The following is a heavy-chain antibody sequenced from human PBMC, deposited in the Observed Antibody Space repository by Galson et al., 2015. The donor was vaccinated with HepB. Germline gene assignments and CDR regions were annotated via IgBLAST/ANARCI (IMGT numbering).Heavy chain of an antibody. V-gene: IGHV3-23*01. J-gene: IGHJ5*02. D-gene: IGHD3-10*01. Sequence: SLRLSCAASGITFGSHAMNWVRKAPGKGLEWVAGFSGSDESTYYAASVKGGFTISRDSSKNTVYLQMDNLRADDTAIYYCANITLMTPGPSPRGQGILVTVSS. CDR1: GITFGSHA. CDR3: ANITLMTPGPSP. CDR2: FSGSDEST.